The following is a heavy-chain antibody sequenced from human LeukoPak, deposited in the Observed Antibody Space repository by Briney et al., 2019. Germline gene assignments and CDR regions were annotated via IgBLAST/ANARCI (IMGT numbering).Heavy chain of an antibody. Sequence: SQTLSLTCTVSGGSISSGSYYWSWIRQPAGKGLEWIGRIYTSGSTNYNPSLKSRVTISVDTSKNQFSLKLSSVTAADTAVYYCARDKPNSSSFDYWGQGTLVTVSS. V-gene: IGHV4-61*02. D-gene: IGHD6-6*01. CDR1: GGSISSGSYY. CDR2: IYTSGST. CDR3: ARDKPNSSSFDY. J-gene: IGHJ4*02.